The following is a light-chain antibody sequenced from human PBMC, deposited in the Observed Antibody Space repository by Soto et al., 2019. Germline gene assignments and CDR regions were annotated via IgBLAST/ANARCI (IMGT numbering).Light chain of an antibody. CDR3: QQRSNWPLIT. Sequence: IVFTHSPATLSFSPVERATLSCRASQSVSSYLAWYQQKPGQAPRLLIFDSSTRATGIPARFSGSGSGTDFTLTISSLEPEDFAVYYCQQRSNWPLITFGQGTRLEIK. CDR2: DSS. V-gene: IGKV3-11*01. CDR1: QSVSSY. J-gene: IGKJ5*01.